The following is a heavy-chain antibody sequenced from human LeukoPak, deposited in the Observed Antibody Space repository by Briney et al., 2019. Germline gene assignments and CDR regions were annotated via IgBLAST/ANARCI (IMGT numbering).Heavy chain of an antibody. CDR2: IYYTGSS. CDR3: TRAASSGPLFTYHMDV. J-gene: IGHJ6*03. Sequence: PSETLSLTCSVSGGSIRSSDDYWGFVRQTPGKGLEWMGSIYYTGSSHYNPSLKSRATISVDTSKNQFSLKLTSVTAAGTAVYYCTRAASSGPLFTYHMDVWGKGTTVTISS. V-gene: IGHV4-39*07. D-gene: IGHD3-22*01. CDR1: GGSIRSSDDY.